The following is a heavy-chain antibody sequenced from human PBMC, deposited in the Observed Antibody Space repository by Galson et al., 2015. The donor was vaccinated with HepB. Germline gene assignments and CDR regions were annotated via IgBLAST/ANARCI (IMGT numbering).Heavy chain of an antibody. CDR1: GFTFSSYG. D-gene: IGHD3-3*01. J-gene: IGHJ3*02. V-gene: IGHV3-30*18. CDR3: AKDQYYDFWRTLGGSFDI. Sequence: SLRLSCAASGFTFSSYGMHWVRQAPGKGLEWVAVISYDGSNKYYADSVKGRFTISRDNSKNTLYLQMNSLRAEDTAVYYCAKDQYYDFWRTLGGSFDIWGQGTMVTVSS. CDR2: ISYDGSNK.